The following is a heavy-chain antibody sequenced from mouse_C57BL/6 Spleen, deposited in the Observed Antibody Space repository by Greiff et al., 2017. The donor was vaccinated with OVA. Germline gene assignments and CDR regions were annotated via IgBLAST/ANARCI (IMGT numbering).Heavy chain of an antibody. V-gene: IGHV14-2*01. J-gene: IGHJ4*01. D-gene: IGHD1-2*01. CDR3: ARTAGAMDY. CDR1: GFNIKDYY. Sequence: EVKLMESGAELVKPGASVKLSCTASGFNIKDYYMHWVKQRTEQGLEWIGRIDPEDGETKYAPKFHGTATITADTSSNTAYLQLSSQTSEDTAVYYCARTAGAMDYWGQGTSVTVSS. CDR2: IDPEDGET.